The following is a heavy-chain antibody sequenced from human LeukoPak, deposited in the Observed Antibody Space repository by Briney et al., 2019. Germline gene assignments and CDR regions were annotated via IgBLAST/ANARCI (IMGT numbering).Heavy chain of an antibody. CDR3: ARHYYDRSDSYSFDC. CDR2: IYYSGSI. CDR1: GASISSYY. V-gene: IGHV4-59*08. J-gene: IGHJ4*02. Sequence: PSETLSLTCTVSGASISSYYWSWIRQPPGKGLEWIGHIYYSGSINYNPSLKSRVTISVDTSKNQLSLKLSSVIAADTAVYYCARHYYDRSDSYSFDCWGQGTLVTVSS. D-gene: IGHD3-22*01.